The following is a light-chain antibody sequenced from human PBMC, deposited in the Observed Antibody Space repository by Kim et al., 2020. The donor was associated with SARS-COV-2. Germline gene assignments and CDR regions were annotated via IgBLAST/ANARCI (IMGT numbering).Light chain of an antibody. CDR3: QQYADVPPWT. CDR2: GAS. V-gene: IGKV3-20*01. Sequence: DIVLTQSPGSLSLSPGERGTLSCRASQRVSSSYLAWYQQKPGQGPRLLIHGASNRATGIPDRFSGSGSGTDFTLTISRLEPDDVAVYYCQQYADVPPWTFGQGTKVDIK. J-gene: IGKJ1*01. CDR1: QRVSSSY.